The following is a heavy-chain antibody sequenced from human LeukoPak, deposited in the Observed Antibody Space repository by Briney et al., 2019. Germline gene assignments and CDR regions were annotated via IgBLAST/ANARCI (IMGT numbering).Heavy chain of an antibody. Sequence: GGSLRLSCAASGFTFSSYAMSWVRQAPGKGLEWVSAVSGSGGSTYYADSVKGRFTISRDNSKNTLYLQMNSLRAEDTAVYYCAKSPQRGWYLYDYWGQGTLVTVSS. D-gene: IGHD6-19*01. V-gene: IGHV3-23*01. CDR3: AKSPQRGWYLYDY. CDR2: VSGSGGST. J-gene: IGHJ4*02. CDR1: GFTFSSYA.